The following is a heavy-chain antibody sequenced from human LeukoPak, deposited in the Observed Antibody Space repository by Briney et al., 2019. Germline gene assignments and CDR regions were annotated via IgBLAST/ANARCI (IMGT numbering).Heavy chain of an antibody. CDR2: IIPIFGIA. D-gene: IGHD3-22*01. Sequence: SVKVSCKASGGTFSSHAISWVRQAPGQGLEWMGRIIPIFGIANYAQKFQGRVTITADKSTSTAYMELSSLRSEDTAVYYCATGQTPRYYYDSSGNWGQGTLVTVSS. CDR3: ATGQTPRYYYDSSGN. V-gene: IGHV1-69*04. CDR1: GGTFSSHA. J-gene: IGHJ4*02.